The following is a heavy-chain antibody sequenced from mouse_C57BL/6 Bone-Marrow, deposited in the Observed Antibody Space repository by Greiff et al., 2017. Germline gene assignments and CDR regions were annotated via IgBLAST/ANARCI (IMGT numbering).Heavy chain of an antibody. CDR3: AVGFDY. D-gene: IGHD1-1*02. V-gene: IGHV1-69*01. J-gene: IGHJ2*01. Sequence: QVQLQQPGAELVMPGASVKLSCKASGYTFTSYWMHWVKQRPGQGLEWIGEIDPSDSYTYYNQKFKGKSTLTVDKSSSTAYMQLSSLTSEDSAVYYCAVGFDYWGQGTTLTVSS. CDR2: IDPSDSYT. CDR1: GYTFTSYW.